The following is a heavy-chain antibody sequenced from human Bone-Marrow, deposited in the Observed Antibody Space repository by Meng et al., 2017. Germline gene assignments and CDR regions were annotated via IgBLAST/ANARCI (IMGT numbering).Heavy chain of an antibody. V-gene: IGHV4-31*03. CDR3: ARVMWELSPDAFDI. CDR2: IYYSGST. Sequence: SETLSLTCTVSGVSISSGGYYWSWIRQHPGKGLEWIGYIYYSGSTYYNPSLKSRVTISVDTSKNQFSLKLSSVTAAATAVYYCARVMWELSPDAFDIWGQGTMVTVSS. D-gene: IGHD3-16*02. CDR1: GVSISSGGYY. J-gene: IGHJ3*02.